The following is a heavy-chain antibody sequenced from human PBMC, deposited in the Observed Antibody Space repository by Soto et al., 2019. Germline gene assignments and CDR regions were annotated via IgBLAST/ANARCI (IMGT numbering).Heavy chain of an antibody. CDR2: IYHSGST. Sequence: GTLSLTCAVSGGSISSSNWWSWVRQPPGKGLEWIGEIYHSGSTNYNPSLKSRVTISVDKSKNQFSLKLSSVTAADTAVYYCARDRIAAASSPRYGMDVWGQGTTVTVSS. V-gene: IGHV4-4*02. D-gene: IGHD6-13*01. CDR1: GGSISSSNW. CDR3: ARDRIAAASSPRYGMDV. J-gene: IGHJ6*02.